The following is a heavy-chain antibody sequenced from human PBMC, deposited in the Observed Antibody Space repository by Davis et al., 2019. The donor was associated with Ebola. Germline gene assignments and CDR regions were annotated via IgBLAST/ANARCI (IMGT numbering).Heavy chain of an antibody. D-gene: IGHD3-22*01. J-gene: IGHJ4*02. V-gene: IGHV3-21*01. CDR2: ISSSSSYI. CDR1: GFTFSSYS. Sequence: GESLKISCAASGFTFSSYSMNWVRQAPGKGLEWVSSISSSSSYIYYADSVKGRFTISRDNAKNSLYLQMNSLRAEDTAVYYCAREVTMIVVATDYWGQGTLVTVSS. CDR3: AREVTMIVVATDY.